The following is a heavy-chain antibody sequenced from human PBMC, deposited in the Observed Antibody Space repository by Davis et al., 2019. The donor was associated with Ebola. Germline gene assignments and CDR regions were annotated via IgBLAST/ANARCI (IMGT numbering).Heavy chain of an antibody. Sequence: GESLKISCKGSGYSFTSYWIGWLRQMPGKGLEWMGIMPGKGLEWMVIIYPGDSDTRYSPSFQGQVTISADKSISTAYLQWRRLKAADTAKDYCARGLTVLGWFDHWGQGSLVTVSS. CDR3: ARGLTVLGWFDH. CDR1: GYSFTSYW. V-gene: IGHV5-51*01. CDR2: IYPGDSDT. D-gene: IGHD3-10*01. J-gene: IGHJ5*02.